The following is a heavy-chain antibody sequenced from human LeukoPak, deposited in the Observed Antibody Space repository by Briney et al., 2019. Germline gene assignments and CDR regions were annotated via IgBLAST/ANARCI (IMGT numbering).Heavy chain of an antibody. CDR2: INPNSGTT. V-gene: IGHV1-2*02. Sequence: ASVKVSCKASGYTFTGPYIHWMRQAPGQGLEWMGWINPNSGTTKYAQKFQGRVTMTRDTSISTAYMELSRLRSDDTAVYYCARVQSSSWPNIELDYWGQGTLVTVSS. D-gene: IGHD6-13*01. CDR3: ARVQSSSWPNIELDY. CDR1: GYTFTGPY. J-gene: IGHJ4*02.